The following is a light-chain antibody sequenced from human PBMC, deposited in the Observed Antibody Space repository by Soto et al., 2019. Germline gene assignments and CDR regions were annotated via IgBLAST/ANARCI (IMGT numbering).Light chain of an antibody. Sequence: DIQMTQSPSTLSASVGDRVTITCRASQSISSWLAWYQQKPGKAPKLLIYDASSLESGVPSRFSGSGSGTDFTLTFSSLQPDDFATYYCQQYNSYSMTFGQGTKVEIK. J-gene: IGKJ1*01. CDR1: QSISSW. CDR2: DAS. CDR3: QQYNSYSMT. V-gene: IGKV1-5*01.